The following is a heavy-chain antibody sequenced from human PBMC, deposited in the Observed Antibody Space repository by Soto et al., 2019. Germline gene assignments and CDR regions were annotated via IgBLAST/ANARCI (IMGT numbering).Heavy chain of an antibody. CDR1: GYTFTSYG. CDR2: INTKNGNT. Sequence: QIYLVQSGAEVKKPGASVKVSCKASGYTFTSYGIIWVRQSPGQGLEWMGWINTKNGNTHYAQKLQGRVTMTTDTSTTTAYMERRSLRTDDKAVYFCARDQAPYSNGWYYWGQGTLVTGSS. V-gene: IGHV1-18*01. D-gene: IGHD6-19*01. J-gene: IGHJ4*02. CDR3: ARDQAPYSNGWYY.